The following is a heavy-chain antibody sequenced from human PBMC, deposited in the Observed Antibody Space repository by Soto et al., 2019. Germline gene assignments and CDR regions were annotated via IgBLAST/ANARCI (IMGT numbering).Heavy chain of an antibody. Sequence: GGSLRLACAASGFTFSSYGMHWVRQAPGKGLEWVAVISYDGSNKYYADSVKGRFTISRDNSKNTLYLQMNSLRAEDTAVYYCAKDPFPSLRFLEWLFLDYWGQGTLVTVSS. CDR2: ISYDGSNK. CDR1: GFTFSSYG. CDR3: AKDPFPSLRFLEWLFLDY. J-gene: IGHJ4*02. V-gene: IGHV3-30*18. D-gene: IGHD3-3*01.